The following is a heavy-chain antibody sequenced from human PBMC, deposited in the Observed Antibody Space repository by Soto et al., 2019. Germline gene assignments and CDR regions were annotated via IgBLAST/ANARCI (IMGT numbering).Heavy chain of an antibody. Sequence: EVQVLESGGALVQPGGSLRLSCAASGFTFSSYDMSWVRQAPGKGLEWVSGLSGSGGSTYYADSVKGRFTISRDNSKNPLYLQMNSLRAEDTAVYYCAKGWGDYWGQGTLVTVSS. J-gene: IGHJ4*02. D-gene: IGHD3-16*01. CDR1: GFTFSSYD. V-gene: IGHV3-23*01. CDR2: LSGSGGST. CDR3: AKGWGDY.